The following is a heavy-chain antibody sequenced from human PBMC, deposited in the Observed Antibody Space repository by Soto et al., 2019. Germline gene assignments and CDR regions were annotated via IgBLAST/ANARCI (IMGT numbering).Heavy chain of an antibody. CDR1: GYSLTSYH. V-gene: IGHV1-8*02. Sequence: VSLKRYWKGSGYSLTSYHSDCLIIANGQGLEWMGWMNPNTGNSGYAQKFQGRVTVTSDTSINTVHMELSSLRSEDTAVYYCARRAETNGWNGFGADKYYFDFWGQGTLVTVSS. D-gene: IGHD1-1*01. J-gene: IGHJ4*02. CDR3: ARRAETNGWNGFGADKYYFDF. CDR2: MNPNTGNS.